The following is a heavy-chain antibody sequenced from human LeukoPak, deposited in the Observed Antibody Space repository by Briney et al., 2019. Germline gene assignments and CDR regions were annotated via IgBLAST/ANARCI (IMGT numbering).Heavy chain of an antibody. CDR3: ATGSQHYYDPLYY. Sequence: SETLSLTCAVSGYSISSGYYWGWIRQPPGKGLEWIGSIYHSGSTYYNPSLKSRVTISVDTSKNQFSLKLSSVTAADTAVYYCATGSQHYYDPLYYWGQGTLVTVSS. CDR2: IYHSGST. V-gene: IGHV4-38-2*01. CDR1: GYSISSGYY. D-gene: IGHD3-22*01. J-gene: IGHJ4*02.